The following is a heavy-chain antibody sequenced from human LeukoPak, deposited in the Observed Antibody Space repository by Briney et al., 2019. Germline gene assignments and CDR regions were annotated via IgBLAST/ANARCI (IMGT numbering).Heavy chain of an antibody. CDR2: IYHSGST. V-gene: IGHV4-30-2*01. J-gene: IGHJ1*01. D-gene: IGHD3-10*01. CDR1: GGSISSGGYS. CDR3: ARGFMGYFQH. Sequence: SETLSLTCAVSGGSISSGGYSWSWIRQPPGEGLEWIGYIYHSGSTYYNPSLKSRVTISVDRSKNQFSLKLSSVTAADTAVYYCARGFMGYFQHWGQGTLVTVSS.